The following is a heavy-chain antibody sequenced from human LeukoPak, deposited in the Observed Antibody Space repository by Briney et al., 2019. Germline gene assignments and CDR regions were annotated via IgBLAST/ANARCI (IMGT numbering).Heavy chain of an antibody. Sequence: PGGSLRLSCAASGFTFSSYSMNWVRQAPGKGLEWVSSISSSSSYIYYADSVKGRFTISRDNAKNSLYLQMNSLRAEDTAVYYCARALRRSVDTAMAKPYYGMDVWGRGTTVTVSS. CDR1: GFTFSSYS. CDR3: ARALRRSVDTAMAKPYYGMDV. CDR2: ISSSSSYI. J-gene: IGHJ6*02. D-gene: IGHD5-18*01. V-gene: IGHV3-21*01.